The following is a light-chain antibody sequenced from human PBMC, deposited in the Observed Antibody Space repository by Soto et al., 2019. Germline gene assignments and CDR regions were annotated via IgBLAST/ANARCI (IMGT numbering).Light chain of an antibody. Sequence: IVLPSPPATLSLSPGGGATLSCRASQSVSSFLAWYQQTPGQAPRLLFYDASSGATGIPARFSGRGSGTDFTLTISSLEPEDFAVYYCQQRSYWPTFGQGTKVDIK. J-gene: IGKJ1*01. CDR1: QSVSSF. CDR2: DAS. V-gene: IGKV3-11*01. CDR3: QQRSYWPT.